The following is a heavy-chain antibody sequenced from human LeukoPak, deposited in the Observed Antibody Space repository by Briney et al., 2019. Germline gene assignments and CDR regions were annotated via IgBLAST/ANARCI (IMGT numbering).Heavy chain of an antibody. V-gene: IGHV4-4*07. CDR3: ARVTTGWYYFDY. CDR1: GGSISSYY. Sequence: KPSETLSLTCTVSGGSISSYYWSWIRQPAGKGLECIGRIYSSGGTNYTPSLKSRVTMSVDTSKNQFSLKLSSVTAADTAVYYCARVTTGWYYFDYWGQGTLVTVSS. CDR2: IYSSGGT. J-gene: IGHJ4*02. D-gene: IGHD4-17*01.